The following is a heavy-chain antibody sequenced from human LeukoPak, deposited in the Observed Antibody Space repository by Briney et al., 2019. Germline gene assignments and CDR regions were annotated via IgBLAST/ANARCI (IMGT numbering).Heavy chain of an antibody. D-gene: IGHD5-18*01. Sequence: GASVKVSCKASGGTFSTYAITWVRQAPGQGLEWMGGIIPIFGTANYAQKFQDRVTITTDASTSTAYMELTSLRSEDTAVYYCARTPQHSYYYYNMDVWGKGTTVTVAS. V-gene: IGHV1-69*05. CDR3: ARTPQHSYYYYNMDV. CDR2: IIPIFGTA. J-gene: IGHJ6*03. CDR1: GGTFSTYA.